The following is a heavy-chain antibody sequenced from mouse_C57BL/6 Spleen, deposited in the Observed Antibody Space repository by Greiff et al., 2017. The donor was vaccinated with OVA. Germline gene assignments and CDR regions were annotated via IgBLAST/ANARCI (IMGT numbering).Heavy chain of an antibody. D-gene: IGHD1-1*01. CDR2: INPSTGGT. CDR1: GYSFTGYY. V-gene: IGHV1-42*01. J-gene: IGHJ1*03. Sequence: VQLQQSGPELVKPGASVKISCKASGYSFTGYYMNWVKQSPEKSLEWIGEINPSTGGTTYNQKFKAKATLTVDKSSSTAYMQLKSLTSEDSAVYYCANYYGSSWYFDVWGTGTTVTVSS. CDR3: ANYYGSSWYFDV.